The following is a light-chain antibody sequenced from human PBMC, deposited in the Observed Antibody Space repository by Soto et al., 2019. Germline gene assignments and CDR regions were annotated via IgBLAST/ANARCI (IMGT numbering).Light chain of an antibody. CDR3: VSYTSSTPYV. J-gene: IGLJ1*01. Sequence: SALTQPASVSDSPGQSITISCTGTSSDVGGSNFVSWYQQHPGKPPKLIIYDVANRPSGVSNRLSGSKSGSTASLIISRLQTEDEADYYCVSYTSSTPYVFGTGTKVTVL. V-gene: IGLV2-14*03. CDR1: SSDVGGSNF. CDR2: DVA.